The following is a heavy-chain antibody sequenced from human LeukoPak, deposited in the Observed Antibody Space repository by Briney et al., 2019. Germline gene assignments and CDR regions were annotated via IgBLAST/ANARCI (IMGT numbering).Heavy chain of an antibody. V-gene: IGHV3-23*01. Sequence: PGGSLRLSCAASGFTVSSYAMSWVREAPGKGVECVSAISGSGGSTYYAHSVKGRFPISRENSKNTLSMQMNSPRAEDTAVYYCAKTKGIAVAVNFDYWGQGTLVTVSS. CDR1: GFTVSSYA. D-gene: IGHD6-19*01. CDR3: AKTKGIAVAVNFDY. CDR2: ISGSGGST. J-gene: IGHJ4*02.